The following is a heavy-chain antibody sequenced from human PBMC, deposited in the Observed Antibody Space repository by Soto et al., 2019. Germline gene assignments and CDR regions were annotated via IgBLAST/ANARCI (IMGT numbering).Heavy chain of an antibody. J-gene: IGHJ5*02. V-gene: IGHV2-5*02. CDR1: GFSLSTSGVG. Sequence: QITLKESGPTLVKPTQTLTLTCTFSGFSLSTSGVGVGWIRQPPGKALEWLALIYWDDDKRYSTSLTSRLTITKDTSKNQVVLTMTNMDPLDTATYYCARVGVLVPAAIVWAPPQMYTWFDPWGQGTLVTVSS. CDR2: IYWDDDK. D-gene: IGHD2-2*02. CDR3: ARVGVLVPAAIVWAPPQMYTWFDP.